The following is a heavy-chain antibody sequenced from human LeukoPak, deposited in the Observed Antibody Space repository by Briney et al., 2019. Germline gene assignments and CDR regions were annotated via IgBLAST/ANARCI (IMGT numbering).Heavy chain of an antibody. Sequence: SETLSLTCTVSGGSISSSSYYWGWIRQPPGKGLEWIGSIYYSGSTYYNPSLKSRVTISVDTSKNQFSLKLSSVTAADTAVYYCARQGQLVGYYYYYMDVWAKGPRSPSP. CDR2: IYYSGST. J-gene: IGHJ6*03. CDR1: GGSISSSSYY. V-gene: IGHV4-39*01. D-gene: IGHD6-6*01. CDR3: ARQGQLVGYYYYYMDV.